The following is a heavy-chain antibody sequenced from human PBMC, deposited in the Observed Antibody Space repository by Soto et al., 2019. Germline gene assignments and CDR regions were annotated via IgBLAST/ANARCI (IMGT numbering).Heavy chain of an antibody. D-gene: IGHD6-13*01. CDR2: IYYSGST. V-gene: IGHV4-30-4*01. CDR3: ARDPRAAAGTGNPDY. J-gene: IGHJ4*02. Sequence: PSETLSLTCTVSGGSISSGDYYWSWIRQPPGKGLEWIGYIYYSGSTYCNPSLKSRVTISVDTSKNQFSLKLSSVTAADTAVYYCARDPRAAAGTGNPDYWGQGTLVTVSS. CDR1: GGSISSGDYY.